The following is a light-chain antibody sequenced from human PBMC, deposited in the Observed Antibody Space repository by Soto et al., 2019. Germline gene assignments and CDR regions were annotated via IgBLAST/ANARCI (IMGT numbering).Light chain of an antibody. Sequence: DIQMTQSPSTLSASVGDRVTITCRANQGISTFLAWYQQRPGKAPNLLIYEASILESGVPSRFSSSGSGTEFTLTISSLQPDDFATYDGQHYIGHPYTFGQGTKLEIE. CDR1: QGISTF. CDR3: QHYIGHPYT. V-gene: IGKV1-5*03. J-gene: IGKJ2*01. CDR2: EAS.